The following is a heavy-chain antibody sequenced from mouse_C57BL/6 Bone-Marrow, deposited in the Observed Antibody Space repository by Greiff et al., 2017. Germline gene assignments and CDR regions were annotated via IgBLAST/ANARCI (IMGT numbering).Heavy chain of an antibody. CDR1: GFSFNTYA. J-gene: IGHJ1*03. V-gene: IGHV10-1*01. D-gene: IGHD1-1*01. CDR2: IRSKSNNYAT. CDR3: LFYGSSYDWYFDV. Sequence: EVKLVESGGGLVQPKGSLKLSCAASGFSFNTYAMNWVRQAPGKGLEWVARIRSKSNNYATYYADSVKDRFTISRDDSESMLYLQMNNLKTEDTAMYYCLFYGSSYDWYFDVWGTGTTVTVSS.